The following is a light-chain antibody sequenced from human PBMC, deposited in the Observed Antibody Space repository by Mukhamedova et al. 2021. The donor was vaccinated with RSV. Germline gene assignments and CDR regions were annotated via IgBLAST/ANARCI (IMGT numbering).Light chain of an antibody. V-gene: IGKV3-20*01. CDR1: QSVSSSY. Sequence: ATLSCRASQSVSSSYLAWYQQKPGQAPRLLIYGASSRATGIPDRFSGSGSGPDFTLTISRLEPEDFAVYYCQQYGSSPRTFGQGT. CDR3: QQYGSSPRT. CDR2: GAS. J-gene: IGKJ1*01.